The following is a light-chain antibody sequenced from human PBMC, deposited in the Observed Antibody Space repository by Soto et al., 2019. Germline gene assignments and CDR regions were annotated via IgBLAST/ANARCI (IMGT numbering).Light chain of an antibody. V-gene: IGKV3D-20*02. CDR3: QQRSYLGLT. CDR2: GAS. J-gene: IGKJ4*01. CDR1: QSVGSRF. Sequence: EIVLTQSPGTLSLSPGERATLSCRASQSVGSRFLAWYQQKPGQAPRLLIYGASNRATGIPDRFSGSGSGTDFTLTISSLEPEDFAVYYCQQRSYLGLTFGGGTKVEIK.